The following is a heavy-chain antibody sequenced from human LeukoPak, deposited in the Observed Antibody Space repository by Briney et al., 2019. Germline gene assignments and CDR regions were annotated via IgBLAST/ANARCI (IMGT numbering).Heavy chain of an antibody. CDR3: TRGILQIDY. Sequence: SETLSLTCTVSGGSLSNCFWTWIRQPPGKGLEWVGYVYTSGNTSYNPSLESRVTMSVDTSKNKFSLRLNSVTAADTAVYYCTRGILQIDYWGQGTLVTVSS. CDR1: GGSLSNCF. CDR2: VYTSGNT. V-gene: IGHV4-4*09. J-gene: IGHJ4*02.